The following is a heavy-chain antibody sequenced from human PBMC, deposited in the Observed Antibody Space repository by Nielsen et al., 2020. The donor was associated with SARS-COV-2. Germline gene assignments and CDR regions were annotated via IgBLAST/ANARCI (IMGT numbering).Heavy chain of an antibody. Sequence: GGSLRPSCAASGFTFTSYAMAWVRQAPGKGLEWVSTITASGDYTYYADSVKGRFTISRDISQNTLYLQMNSLRAEDTAVYYCAKRSGYGSGSILYWGQGTLVTVSS. CDR2: ITASGDYT. CDR1: GFTFTSYA. CDR3: AKRSGYGSGSILY. V-gene: IGHV3-23*01. J-gene: IGHJ4*02. D-gene: IGHD3-10*01.